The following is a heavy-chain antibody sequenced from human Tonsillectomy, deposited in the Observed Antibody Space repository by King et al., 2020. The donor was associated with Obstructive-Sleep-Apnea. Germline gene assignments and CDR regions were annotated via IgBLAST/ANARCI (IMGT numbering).Heavy chain of an antibody. CDR2: IKQDGSER. CDR3: ARGVGGYLNFDY. J-gene: IGHJ4*02. D-gene: IGHD2-15*01. CDR1: GFTFSSYW. V-gene: IGHV3-7*01. Sequence: VQLVESGGGLVQPGGSLRLSCAAAGFTFSSYWMSWVRQAPGKGLEGAANIKQDGSERYYVDSVKGRVTTSRDNAKNSLYLQMNSLIAEDKAVYYCARGVGGYLNFDYWGQGTLVTVSS.